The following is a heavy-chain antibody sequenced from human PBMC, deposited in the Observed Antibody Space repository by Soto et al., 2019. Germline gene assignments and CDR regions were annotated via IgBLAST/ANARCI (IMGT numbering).Heavy chain of an antibody. CDR3: AREKVGATDWFDP. Sequence: SETLSLTCTVSGGSISSNYWSWIRQPPGKGLEWIGYIFHSGSTTYNPSLKSRVTMSVDTSKNQFSLNLSSVTAADTAVYYCAREKVGATDWFDPWGQGTLVTVSS. D-gene: IGHD1-26*01. V-gene: IGHV4-59*01. CDR2: IFHSGST. J-gene: IGHJ5*02. CDR1: GGSISSNY.